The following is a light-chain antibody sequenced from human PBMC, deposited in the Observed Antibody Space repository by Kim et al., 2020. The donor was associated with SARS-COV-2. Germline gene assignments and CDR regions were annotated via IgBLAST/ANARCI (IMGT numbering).Light chain of an antibody. CDR1: SSDVGGYNY. J-gene: IGLJ1*01. Sequence: QSALTQPASVSGSPGQSIAISCTGTSSDVGGYNYVSWYQQHPGKAPKLMIYDVSNRPSGVSDRFSGSKSGNTASLTISGLQPEDEADYYCSSYSSSTTRVFGIGTKVTVL. CDR3: SSYSSSTTRV. CDR2: DVS. V-gene: IGLV2-14*03.